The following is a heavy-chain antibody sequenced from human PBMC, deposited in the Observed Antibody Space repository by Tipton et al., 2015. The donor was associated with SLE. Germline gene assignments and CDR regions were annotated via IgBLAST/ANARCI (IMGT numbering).Heavy chain of an antibody. CDR3: AKDRVISMITLAHGMDV. V-gene: IGHV3-7*01. Sequence: GSLRLSCAASGFTFSSYAMSWVRQAPGKGLEWVANIKYDGSVEYYVDSVKGRFTISRDNGKNSLYLQMNSLRAEDTAVYYCAKDRVISMITLAHGMDVWGQGTTVTVSS. D-gene: IGHD3-16*01. CDR2: IKYDGSVE. CDR1: GFTFSSYA. J-gene: IGHJ6*02.